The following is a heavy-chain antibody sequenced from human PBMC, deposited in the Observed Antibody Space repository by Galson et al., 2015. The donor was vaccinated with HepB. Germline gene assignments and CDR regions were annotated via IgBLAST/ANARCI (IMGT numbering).Heavy chain of an antibody. Sequence: SLRLSCAASGFSLSRYAMHWVRQAPGKGLEWVAVISYDGSIKYYADSVKGRSTISRDSSKNTLYLQMNSLRVEDTAIYYCARDRVEQLLENHFDYWGQGTLVTVSS. CDR3: ARDRVEQLLENHFDY. CDR2: ISYDGSIK. V-gene: IGHV3-30*04. CDR1: GFSLSRYA. D-gene: IGHD6-19*01. J-gene: IGHJ4*02.